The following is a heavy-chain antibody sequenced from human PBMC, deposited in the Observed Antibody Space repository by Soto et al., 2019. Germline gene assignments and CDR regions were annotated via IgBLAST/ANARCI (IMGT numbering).Heavy chain of an antibody. V-gene: IGHV4-39*01. Sequence: QLQLQESGPGLVKPSETLSLTCTVSGGSISSRGSMSGRSFYWGWMRQPPGKGLEWIASISYSDGSFYNSSLRSRLTFSVDPSKNQFSLSLRSVTAADTAVYYCASHRTFWPFDYWGQGTVVTVSS. CDR3: ASHRTFWPFDY. CDR2: ISYSDGS. J-gene: IGHJ4*02. D-gene: IGHD2-8*01. CDR1: GGSISSRGSMSGRSFY.